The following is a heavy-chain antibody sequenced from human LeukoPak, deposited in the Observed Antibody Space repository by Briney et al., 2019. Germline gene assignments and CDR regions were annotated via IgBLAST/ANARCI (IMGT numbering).Heavy chain of an antibody. CDR1: GFPFTTYW. CDR3: ARSSGWYDY. D-gene: IGHD6-19*01. Sequence: RGSLRLSCAASGFPFTTYWMHWVRQAPGKGLVWVSGINSDGSSTTYADSVKGRFTISRDNAMNPLYLQMNSLRAEDTAVYYCARSSGWYDYWGQGTLVTVSS. V-gene: IGHV3-74*01. J-gene: IGHJ4*02. CDR2: INSDGSST.